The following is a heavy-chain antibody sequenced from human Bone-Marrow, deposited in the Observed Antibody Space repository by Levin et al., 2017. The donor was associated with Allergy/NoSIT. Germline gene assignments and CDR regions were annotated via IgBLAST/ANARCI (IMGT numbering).Heavy chain of an antibody. D-gene: IGHD3-10*01. J-gene: IGHJ6*02. V-gene: IGHV3-74*03. Sequence: GGSLRLSCAASGFSFSTYWMHWVRQAPGEGPVWISRIKPDGSSTMYVDSVKGRFTISRDNAQNTLYLQMSSLKVEDTAVYYCARDFYYGSGSPRGYGMDVWGQGTTVTVSS. CDR3: ARDFYYGSGSPRGYGMDV. CDR1: GFSFSTYW. CDR2: IKPDGSST.